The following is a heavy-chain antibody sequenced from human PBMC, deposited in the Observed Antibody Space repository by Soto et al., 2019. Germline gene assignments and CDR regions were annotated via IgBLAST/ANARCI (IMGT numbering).Heavy chain of an antibody. CDR3: ARDLKSRWELHY. J-gene: IGHJ4*02. CDR2: ISAYNGNT. CDR1: GYTFTSYG. V-gene: IGHV1-18*04. Sequence: GPSVKVSCKASGYTFTSYGISWVRQAPGQGLGWMGWISAYNGNTNYAQKLQGRVTMTTDTSTSTAYMELRSLRSDDTAVYYCARDLKSRWELHYWGQGTLVTVSS. D-gene: IGHD1-26*01.